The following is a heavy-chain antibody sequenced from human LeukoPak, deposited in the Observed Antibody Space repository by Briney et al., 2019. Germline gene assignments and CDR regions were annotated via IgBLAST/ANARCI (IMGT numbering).Heavy chain of an antibody. CDR3: ARDFTKTASPDAFDF. J-gene: IGHJ3*01. CDR1: GGSISSYY. D-gene: IGHD1-1*01. V-gene: IGHV4-59*01. CDR2: IYYSGST. Sequence: SETLSLTCTVSGGSISSYYWSWIRQPPGKGLEWIGYIYYSGSTNYNPSLKSRVTISVDTSKNQFSLKLSSVTAADTAVYYCARDFTKTASPDAFDFWGQGTLVIVSS.